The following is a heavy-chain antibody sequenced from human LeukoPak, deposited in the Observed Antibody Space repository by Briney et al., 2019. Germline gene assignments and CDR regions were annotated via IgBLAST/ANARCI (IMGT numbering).Heavy chain of an antibody. V-gene: IGHV3-9*01. D-gene: IGHD5-12*01. CDR1: GFTFDDYA. CDR3: ARDLDSGYDLGGFDY. CDR2: LSWNSGSI. Sequence: GGSLRLSCAASGFTFDDYAMHWVRQAPGKGLEWVSGLSWNSGSIGYADSVKGRFTISRDNAKNSLYLQMNSLRAEDTAVYYCARDLDSGYDLGGFDYWGQGTLVTVSS. J-gene: IGHJ4*02.